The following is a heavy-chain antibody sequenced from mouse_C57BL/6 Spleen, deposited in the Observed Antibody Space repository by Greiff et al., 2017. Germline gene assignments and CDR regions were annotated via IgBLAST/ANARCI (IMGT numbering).Heavy chain of an antibody. CDR1: GFTFSDYY. CDR3: ARDEGNYYGSWFAY. D-gene: IGHD1-1*01. CDR2: INYDGSST. Sequence: EVMLVESEGGLVQPGSSMKLSCTASGFTFSDYYMAWVRQVPEKGLEWVANINYDGSSTYYLDSLKSRFIISRDNAKNILYLQMSSLKSEDTATYYCARDEGNYYGSWFAYWGQGTLVTVSA. J-gene: IGHJ3*01. V-gene: IGHV5-16*01.